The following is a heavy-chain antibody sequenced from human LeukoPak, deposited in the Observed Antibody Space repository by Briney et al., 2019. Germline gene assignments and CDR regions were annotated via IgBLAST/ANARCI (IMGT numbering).Heavy chain of an antibody. CDR1: GFTFTSYS. D-gene: IGHD1-26*01. CDR3: TKGGKWDVTPFDY. CDR2: ISGGGGST. J-gene: IGHJ4*02. Sequence: GGSLRLSCAASGFTFTSYSMNWVRQAPGKGLEWVSTISGGGGSTYYADSVKGRFTISRDNSKNTLYLQVNSLRAEDTAVYYCTKGGKWDVTPFDYWGQGTLVTVSS. V-gene: IGHV3-23*01.